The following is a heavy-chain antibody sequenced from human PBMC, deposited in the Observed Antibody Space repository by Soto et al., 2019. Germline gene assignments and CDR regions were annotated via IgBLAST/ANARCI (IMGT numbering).Heavy chain of an antibody. CDR3: ARESFSASPNFFDY. Sequence: PGGARRLYCSASVFAFSNSAMHWVRQAPGKGLEWVSYISLSGSTIYYADSVKGRFTISRDDAKNSLYLQMDSLRADDTAVYYCARESFSASPNFFDYWGQGTLVTVSS. V-gene: IGHV3-48*03. CDR1: VFAFSNSA. J-gene: IGHJ4*02. D-gene: IGHD3-3*02. CDR2: ISLSGSTI.